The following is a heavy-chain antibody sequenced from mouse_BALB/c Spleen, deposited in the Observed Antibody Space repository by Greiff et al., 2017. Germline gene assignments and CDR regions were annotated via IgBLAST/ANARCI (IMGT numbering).Heavy chain of an antibody. CDR2: ISSGGSYT. V-gene: IGHV5-6-4*01. Sequence: DVMLVESGGGLVKPGGSLKLSCAASGFTFSSYTMSWVRQTPEKRLEWVATISSGGSYTYYPDSVKGRFTISRDNAKNTLYLQMSSLKSEDTAMYYCTRDTGFAYWGQGTLVTVSA. CDR3: TRDTGFAY. CDR1: GFTFSSYT. J-gene: IGHJ3*01.